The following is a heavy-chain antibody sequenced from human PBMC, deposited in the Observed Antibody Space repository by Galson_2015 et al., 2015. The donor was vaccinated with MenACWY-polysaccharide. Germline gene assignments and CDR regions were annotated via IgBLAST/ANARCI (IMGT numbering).Heavy chain of an antibody. V-gene: IGHV3-7*01. CDR1: GFSFSGHW. CDR2: INPDGSDK. CDR3: GRHFDWAFDY. Sequence: SLRLSCAASGFSFSGHWMTWVRQAPGKGLEWVANINPDGSDKYYVDSVKGRFIISRDNAKNSVYLQMNGPRVEDTAMYYCGRHFDWAFDYRGQGALVTVSS. D-gene: IGHD2-21*01. J-gene: IGHJ4*02.